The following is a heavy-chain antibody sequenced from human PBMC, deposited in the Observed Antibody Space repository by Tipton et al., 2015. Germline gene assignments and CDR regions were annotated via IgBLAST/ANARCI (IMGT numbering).Heavy chain of an antibody. V-gene: IGHV3-21*04. CDR1: GFTFSRYS. Sequence: SLRLSCAASGFTFSRYSMNWVRQAPGKGLEWVSILSSDGRTNYADSVKGRFAISRDNAKNSLYLQMNSLRDEDTAVYFCARIFCSGGYCNNWFDRWGQGTLVTVSS. J-gene: IGHJ5*02. D-gene: IGHD2-15*01. CDR2: LSSDGRT. CDR3: ARIFCSGGYCNNWFDR.